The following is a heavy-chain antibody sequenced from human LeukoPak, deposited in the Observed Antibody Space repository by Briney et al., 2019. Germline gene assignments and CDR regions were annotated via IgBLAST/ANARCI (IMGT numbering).Heavy chain of an antibody. D-gene: IGHD2/OR15-2a*01. CDR3: ATYRQVLLPFES. J-gene: IGHJ4*02. V-gene: IGHV3-23*01. CDR1: GFPFSTFW. CDR2: ISGSGGST. Sequence: GGSLRLSCAVSGFPFSTFWMSWVRQAPGKGLEWVSAISGSGGSTYYADSVKGRFTISRDNSKSTLSLQMNSLRAEDTAIYYCATYRQVLLPFESWGQGTLVTVSP.